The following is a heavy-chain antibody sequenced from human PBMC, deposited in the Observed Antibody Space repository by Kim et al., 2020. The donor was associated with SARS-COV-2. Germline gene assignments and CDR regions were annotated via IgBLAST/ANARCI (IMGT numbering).Heavy chain of an antibody. V-gene: IGHV4-39*01. J-gene: IGHJ3*02. CDR1: GGSISSSSYY. CDR3: VRMGGAYGSYYLLDI. Sequence: SETLSLTCTVSGGSISSSSYYWGWIRQPPGKGLEWIGSIYYSGSTYYNPSLKSRVTISVDTSKNQFSLKLSSVTAADTAVYYCVRMGGAYGSYYLLDIWGQGTMVTVSS. D-gene: IGHD1-26*01. CDR2: IYYSGST.